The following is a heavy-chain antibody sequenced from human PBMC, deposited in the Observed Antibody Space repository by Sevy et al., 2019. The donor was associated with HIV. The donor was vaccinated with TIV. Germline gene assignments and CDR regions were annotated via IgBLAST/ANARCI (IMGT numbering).Heavy chain of an antibody. J-gene: IGHJ4*02. D-gene: IGHD3-22*01. V-gene: IGHV3-33*01. CDR1: GFTFSSYG. Sequence: GGCLRLSCAASGFTFSSYGMHWVRQAPGKGLEWVAVIWYDGSNKYYADSVKGRFTISRDNSKNTLYLQMNSLRAEDTAVYYCARVPITMIVVVTFYYFDYWGQGTLVTVSS. CDR2: IWYDGSNK. CDR3: ARVPITMIVVVTFYYFDY.